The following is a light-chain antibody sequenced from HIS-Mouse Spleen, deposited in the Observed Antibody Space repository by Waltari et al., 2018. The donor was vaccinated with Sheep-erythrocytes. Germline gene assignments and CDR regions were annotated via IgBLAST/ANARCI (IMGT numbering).Light chain of an antibody. CDR1: SSYVGSDNF. CDR2: EGS. V-gene: IGLV2-23*01. Sequence: QSALTQPASVSGSPGQSITTSCSGTSSYVGSDNFVSWYHQHPGKAPKLMIYEGSKRPSGVSNRFSGSKSGNTASLTISGLQAEDEADYYCCSYAGSSTVFGGGTKLTVL. CDR3: CSYAGSSTV. J-gene: IGLJ3*02.